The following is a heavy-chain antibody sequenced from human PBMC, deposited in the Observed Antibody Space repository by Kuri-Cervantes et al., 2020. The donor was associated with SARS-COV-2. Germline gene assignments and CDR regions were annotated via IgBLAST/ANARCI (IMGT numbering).Heavy chain of an antibody. CDR3: AKDQNSGSYSDAFDI. CDR1: GFTFSSYW. Sequence: GESLKISCAASGFTFSSYWMSWVRQAPGKGLEWVANIKQDGSEKYYVDSVKGRFTISRDNAKNSLYLQMNSLRAEDTAVYYCAKDQNSGSYSDAFDIWGQGTMVTVS. V-gene: IGHV3-7*03. J-gene: IGHJ3*02. CDR2: IKQDGSEK. D-gene: IGHD1-26*01.